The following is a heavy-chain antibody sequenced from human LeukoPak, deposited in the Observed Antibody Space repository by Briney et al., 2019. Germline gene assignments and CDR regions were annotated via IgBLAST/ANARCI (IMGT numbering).Heavy chain of an antibody. D-gene: IGHD3-10*01. J-gene: IGHJ4*02. CDR2: IKEDGSEK. Sequence: SGGSLRLSCAASGFTFRNYWMSWVRQAPGKGLEWVANIKEDGSEKHYVDSVKGRFTISRDNAKNSLYLQSLYLQMNSLRAEDTAVYYCAKEREILWFGELFRYFDYWGQGTLVTVSS. CDR3: AKEREILWFGELFRYFDY. CDR1: GFTFRNYW. V-gene: IGHV3-7*01.